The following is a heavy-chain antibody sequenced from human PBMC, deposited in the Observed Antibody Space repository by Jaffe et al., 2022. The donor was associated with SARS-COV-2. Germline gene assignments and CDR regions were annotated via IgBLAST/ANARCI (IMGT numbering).Heavy chain of an antibody. CDR2: INPNSGGT. V-gene: IGHV1-2*02. D-gene: IGHD4-17*01. J-gene: IGHJ4*02. CDR1: GYTFTGYY. CDR3: AREFPTTVTTIFNDY. Sequence: QVQLVQSGAEVKKPGASVKVSCKASGYTFTGYYMHWVRQAPGQGLEWMGWINPNSGGTNYAQKFQGRVTMTRDTSISTAYMELSRLRSDDTAVYYCAREFPTTVTTIFNDYWGQGTLVTVSS.